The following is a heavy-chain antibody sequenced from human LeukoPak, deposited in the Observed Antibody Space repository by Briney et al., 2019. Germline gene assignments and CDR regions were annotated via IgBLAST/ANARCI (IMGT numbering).Heavy chain of an antibody. D-gene: IGHD1-26*01. J-gene: IGHJ4*02. Sequence: ASVKVSCTTSGYTFSSYDINWVRQATGQGLEWMGWVNPNSGNTGYAQNFQGRVTMTRNPSISTAYMELSSLRSEDTAVYYCAREPLDGEGATIFDFWGQGTLVTVSS. CDR1: GYTFSSYD. CDR3: AREPLDGEGATIFDF. CDR2: VNPNSGNT. V-gene: IGHV1-8*01.